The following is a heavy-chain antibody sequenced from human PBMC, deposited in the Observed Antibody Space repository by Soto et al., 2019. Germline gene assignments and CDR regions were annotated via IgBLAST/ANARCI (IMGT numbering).Heavy chain of an antibody. Sequence: GGSLRLSGAASGFTFSNYAMSWVRQAPGKGLEWVSAISGSGGSTYYADSVKGRFTISRDNSKNTLYLQMNSLRAEDTAVYYCPKCSDPMTVAVTLNWFDPWGQGTLVTVS. V-gene: IGHV3-23*01. D-gene: IGHD3-22*01. CDR2: ISGSGGST. J-gene: IGHJ5*02. CDR1: GFTFSNYA. CDR3: PKCSDPMTVAVTLNWFDP.